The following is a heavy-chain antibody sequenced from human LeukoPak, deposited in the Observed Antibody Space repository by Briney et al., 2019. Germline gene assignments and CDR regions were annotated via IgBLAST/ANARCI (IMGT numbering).Heavy chain of an antibody. CDR1: GFTFSSYS. CDR3: AGCQLERRGWCYMDV. D-gene: IGHD1-1*01. Sequence: PGGSLRLSCAASGFTFSSYSMNWVRQAPGKGLEWVSPIGSSSSYKYYADSVKGRFTISRDNSKNTLYLQMNSLRAEDTAVYYCAGCQLERRGWCYMDVWGKGTTVTISS. CDR2: IGSSSSYK. V-gene: IGHV3-21*01. J-gene: IGHJ6*03.